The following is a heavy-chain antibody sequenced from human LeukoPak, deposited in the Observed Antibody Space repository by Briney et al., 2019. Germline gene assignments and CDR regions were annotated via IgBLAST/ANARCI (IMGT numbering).Heavy chain of an antibody. V-gene: IGHV5-51*01. J-gene: IGHJ4*02. D-gene: IGHD4-17*01. CDR1: GYSFTSYW. CDR2: IYPGDSDT. Sequence: NRGESLKISCKGSGYSFTSYWIGWVRQMPGKGLEWMGIIYPGDSDTRYSPSFQGQVTISADKSISTAYLQWSSLKTSDTAMYYCARQYISTVTAYPGYWGQGTLVTVSS. CDR3: ARQYISTVTAYPGY.